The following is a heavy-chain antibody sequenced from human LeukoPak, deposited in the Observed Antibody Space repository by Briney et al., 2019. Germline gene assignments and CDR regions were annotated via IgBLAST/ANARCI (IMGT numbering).Heavy chain of an antibody. Sequence: ASVKVSCKASGYTFTSYGISWVRQAPGQGLEWMGWINPYSDNTDYAQQYQGRVTMTTDMSTGTAHMELRSLRSDDTAVYYCARYDFWSGYHFDYWGQGTLSPSPQ. CDR1: GYTFTSYG. CDR3: ARYDFWSGYHFDY. V-gene: IGHV1-18*01. J-gene: IGHJ4*02. CDR2: INPYSDNT. D-gene: IGHD3-3*01.